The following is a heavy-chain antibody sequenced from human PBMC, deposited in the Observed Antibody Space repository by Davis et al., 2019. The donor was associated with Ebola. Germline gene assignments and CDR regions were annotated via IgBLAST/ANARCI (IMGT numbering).Heavy chain of an antibody. CDR1: GFTFSSYA. CDR2: ISGSGGST. CDR3: AKDKNYDFGSGYPHDAFDI. Sequence: PGGSLRLSCAASGFTFSSYAMSWVRQAPGKGLEWVSAISGSGGSTYYADSVKGRFTISRDNSKNTLYLQMNSLRAEDTDINYCAKDKNYDFGSGYPHDAFDIWGQGTMVTVSS. V-gene: IGHV3-23*01. D-gene: IGHD3-3*01. J-gene: IGHJ3*02.